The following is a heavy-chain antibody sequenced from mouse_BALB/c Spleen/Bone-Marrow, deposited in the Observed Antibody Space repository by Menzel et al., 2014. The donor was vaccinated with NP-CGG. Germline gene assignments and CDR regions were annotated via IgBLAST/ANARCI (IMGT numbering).Heavy chain of an antibody. CDR1: GYTFTRYW. Sequence: VQLQQSGAELAKPGASVKMSCKASGYTFTRYWMHWVKQRPGQGLEWIGCINPSTGYTEYNQKFKDKATLTADKSSSTAYMQLSSLTSEDSAVYYCVCGNYYLAYWGQGTLVTVSA. CDR3: VCGNYYLAY. V-gene: IGHV1-7*01. D-gene: IGHD2-1*01. J-gene: IGHJ3*01. CDR2: INPSTGYT.